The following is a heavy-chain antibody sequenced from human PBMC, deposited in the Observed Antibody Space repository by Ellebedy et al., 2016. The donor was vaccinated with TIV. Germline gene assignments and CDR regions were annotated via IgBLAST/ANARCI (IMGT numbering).Heavy chain of an antibody. CDR1: GFTFSSYS. J-gene: IGHJ4*02. CDR2: ISSSSSYI. V-gene: IGHV3-21*01. CDR3: ARSKGGRWLQFGGGGLDY. D-gene: IGHD5-24*01. Sequence: GGSLRLSCAASGFTFSSYSMNWVRQAPGKGLEWVSSISSSSSYIYYADSVKGRFTISRDNSKNTLYLQMNSLRAEDTAVYYCARSKGGRWLQFGGGGLDYWGQGTLVTVSS.